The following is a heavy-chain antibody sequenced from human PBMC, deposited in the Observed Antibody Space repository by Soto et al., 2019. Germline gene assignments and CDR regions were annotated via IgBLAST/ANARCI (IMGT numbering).Heavy chain of an antibody. Sequence: QITLKESGPTLVKPTQTLTLTCTFSGFSLSTSGVGVGGIRQPPGKALEWLALIYWNDDKRYSPSLKSRLTITKDTSKNQVVLTMTHMDPVDTATYYCAHRPGYCSGGSCYRYYYFDYWGQGTRVTVSS. CDR1: GFSLSTSGVG. J-gene: IGHJ4*02. D-gene: IGHD2-15*01. CDR3: AHRPGYCSGGSCYRYYYFDY. V-gene: IGHV2-5*01. CDR2: IYWNDDK.